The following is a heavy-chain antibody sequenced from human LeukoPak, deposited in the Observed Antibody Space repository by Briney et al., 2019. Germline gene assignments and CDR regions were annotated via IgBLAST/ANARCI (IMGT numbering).Heavy chain of an antibody. CDR2: MNPNSGNT. CDR3: ARGLIAVAGTFVWFDP. CDR1: GCTFTSYD. J-gene: IGHJ5*02. V-gene: IGHV1-8*01. Sequence: ASVKVSCKASGCTFTSYDINWVRQATGQGLEWMGWMNPNSGNTGYAQKFQGRVTMTRNTSISTAYMELSSLRSEDTAVYYCARGLIAVAGTFVWFDPWGQGTLVTVSS. D-gene: IGHD6-19*01.